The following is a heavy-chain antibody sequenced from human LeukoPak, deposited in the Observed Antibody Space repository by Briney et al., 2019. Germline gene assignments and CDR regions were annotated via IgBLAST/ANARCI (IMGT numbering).Heavy chain of an antibody. V-gene: IGHV1-8*01. CDR3: ARGRRAVTTCNY. Sequence: ASVKVSCKASGYTFTSYDINWVRQATGQGLEWMGWMNPNSGNTGYAQKFQGRVTMTRNTSISTAYMELSSLRSEDTAVYYCARGRRAVTTCNYWGQGTLVTVSS. CDR2: MNPNSGNT. J-gene: IGHJ4*02. CDR1: GYTFTSYD. D-gene: IGHD4-17*01.